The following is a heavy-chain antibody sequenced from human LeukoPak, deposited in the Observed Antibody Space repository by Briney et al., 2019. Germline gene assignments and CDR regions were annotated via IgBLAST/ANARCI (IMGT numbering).Heavy chain of an antibody. J-gene: IGHJ4*02. Sequence: YPGGSLRLSCAASGFTVSSNYMSWVRQAPGKGLEWVSVIYSGGSTYYADSVKGRFTISRDNPKNTLYLQMNSLRAEDTAVYYCARGAGATAPFDYWGQGTLVTVSS. CDR2: IYSGGST. CDR1: GFTVSSNY. CDR3: ARGAGATAPFDY. D-gene: IGHD1-26*01. V-gene: IGHV3-53*01.